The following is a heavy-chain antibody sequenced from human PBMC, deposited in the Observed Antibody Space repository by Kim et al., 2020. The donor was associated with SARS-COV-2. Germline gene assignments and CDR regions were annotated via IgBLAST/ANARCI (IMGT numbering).Heavy chain of an antibody. J-gene: IGHJ6*01. Sequence: GGSLRLSCVASGFTFSNYGMHWVRQAPGKGLEWVRIVSYEGRNTYYAGSVAGRFSISRDNSKNTLYLQMNSLRTEDTALYYCVKEEAFTTILVDYY. V-gene: IGHV3-30*18. CDR3: VKEEAFTTILVDYY. CDR1: GFTFSNYG. CDR2: VSYEGRNT. D-gene: IGHD3-22*01.